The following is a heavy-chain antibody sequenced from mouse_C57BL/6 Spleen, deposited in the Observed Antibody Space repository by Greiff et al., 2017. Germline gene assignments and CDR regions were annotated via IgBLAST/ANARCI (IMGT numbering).Heavy chain of an antibody. D-gene: IGHD2-4*01. CDR1: GYAFSSSW. V-gene: IGHV1-82*01. J-gene: IGHJ3*01. CDR2: IYPGDGDT. Sequence: QVQLQQSGPELVKPGASVKISCKASGYAFSSSWMNWVKQRPGKGLEWIGRIYPGDGDTNYNGKFKGKATLTADKSSSTAYMQLSSLTSEDSAVYFCARGYDYDGWFAYWGQGTLVTVSA. CDR3: ARGYDYDGWFAY.